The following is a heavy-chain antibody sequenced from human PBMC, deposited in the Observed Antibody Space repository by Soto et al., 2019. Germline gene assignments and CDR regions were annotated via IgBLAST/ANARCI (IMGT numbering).Heavy chain of an antibody. CDR1: GFTFSDYY. Sequence: GGSLRLSCAASGFTFSDYYMNWIRQSPGKGLEWLSCISSGGTAIYYADSVKGRFTVSRDNAKNSLFLQMNSLRAEDTAVYFCARAPSGSGGSTSLYDYWGQGTLVTVSS. J-gene: IGHJ4*02. V-gene: IGHV3-11*01. CDR3: ARAPSGSGGSTSLYDY. CDR2: ISSGGTAI. D-gene: IGHD2-2*01.